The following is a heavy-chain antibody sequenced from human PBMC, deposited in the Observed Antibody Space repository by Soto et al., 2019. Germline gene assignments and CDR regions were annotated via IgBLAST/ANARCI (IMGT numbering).Heavy chain of an antibody. CDR2: IVVGSGNT. Sequence: SVTVSCKASGFTFTISAVQWVLQALGQRLEWIGWIVVGSGNTNYAQKFQERVTITRDMSTSTAYMELSSLRSEDTAVYYCAAEEDTAMVTALDIWGQGTMVTVS. J-gene: IGHJ3*02. V-gene: IGHV1-58*01. D-gene: IGHD5-18*01. CDR3: AAEEDTAMVTALDI. CDR1: GFTFTISA.